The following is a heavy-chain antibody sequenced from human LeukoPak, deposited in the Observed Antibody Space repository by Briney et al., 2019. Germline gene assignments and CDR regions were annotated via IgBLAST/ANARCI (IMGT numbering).Heavy chain of an antibody. CDR3: ARDPLRYFDWSHYGMDV. V-gene: IGHV4-4*07. CDR2: IYTSGST. D-gene: IGHD3-9*01. CDR1: GGSISSYY. J-gene: IGHJ6*02. Sequence: SETLSLTCTVSGGSISSYYWSWIRQPAGKGLEWIGRIYTSGSTNYNPSLKSRVTMSVDTSKNQFSLKLSSVTAADTAVYYCARDPLRYFDWSHYGMDVWGQGTTVTVPS.